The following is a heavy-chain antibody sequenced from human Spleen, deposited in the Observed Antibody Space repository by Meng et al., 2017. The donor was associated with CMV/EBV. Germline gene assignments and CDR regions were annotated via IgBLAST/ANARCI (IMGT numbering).Heavy chain of an antibody. CDR2: IYWNGDK. V-gene: IGHV2-5*01. CDR3: GHLPDQTYYYDSAGYPT. CDR1: GISLLTSGVG. Sequence: SGPTLVKPTQTLTLTCSFSGISLLTSGVGVGWIRQPPGKALEWLALIYWNGDKRYSPSLKTRLTITRHSSENQVFLTMTNMDPVDTATYYCGHLPDQTYYYDSAGYPTWGQGTLVTV. D-gene: IGHD3-22*01. J-gene: IGHJ5*02.